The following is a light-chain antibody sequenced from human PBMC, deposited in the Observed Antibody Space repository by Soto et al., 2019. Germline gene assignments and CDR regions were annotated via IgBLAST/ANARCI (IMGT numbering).Light chain of an antibody. CDR2: AAS. Sequence: DIQLTQSPSFLSASVGDRVTITCRASQDISSYLAWYQQKPGKAPKLLIYAASTLQSGVPSRFSGSGSGTEFTLTISSLQPEDFVTYYCQHLNTYPLTFGGGTKVEIK. V-gene: IGKV1-9*01. CDR1: QDISSY. J-gene: IGKJ4*01. CDR3: QHLNTYPLT.